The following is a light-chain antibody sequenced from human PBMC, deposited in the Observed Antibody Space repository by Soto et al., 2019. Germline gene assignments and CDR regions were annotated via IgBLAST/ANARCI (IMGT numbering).Light chain of an antibody. J-gene: IGKJ2*02. CDR3: QQYGSLWT. V-gene: IGKV3-20*01. CDR1: QSVSSRY. Sequence: EIVLTQSPGTLSLSPGERATLSCRASQSVSSRYLAWYQKKPGKAPRLLVYDASSRATGIPDRFSGSGSGTDFTLTISRLEPEGFAVYYCQQYGSLWTFGQGTKLEI. CDR2: DAS.